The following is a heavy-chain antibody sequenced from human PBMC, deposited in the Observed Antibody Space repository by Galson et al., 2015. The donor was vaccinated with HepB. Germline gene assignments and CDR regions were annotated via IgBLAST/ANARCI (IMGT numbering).Heavy chain of an antibody. J-gene: IGHJ4*02. CDR1: GGTFSSYA. D-gene: IGHD3-3*01. CDR3: ARGGTGTIFGVVGPSGCYFLDY. CDR2: IIPIFGTA. Sequence: SVKVSCKASGGTFSSYAISWVRQAPGQGLEWMGGIIPIFGTANYAQKFQGRVTITADESTSTAYMELSSLRSEDTAVYSCARGGTGTIFGVVGPSGCYFLDYWGQGTLVTVSS. V-gene: IGHV1-69*13.